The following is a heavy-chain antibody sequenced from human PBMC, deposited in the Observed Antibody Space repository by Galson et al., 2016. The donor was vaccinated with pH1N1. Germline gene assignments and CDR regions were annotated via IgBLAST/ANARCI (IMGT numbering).Heavy chain of an antibody. V-gene: IGHV1-2*02. Sequence: SVKVSCKASGDTFRDFYIHWVRQAPGQGLEWMGWINIKSGATKYAQKFQVKVTLNTDTSLNTVYMELSRLTSDDTAVYYCARGISGSRSLLYYYGLDVWGLGTTVTVSS. J-gene: IGHJ6*02. CDR3: ARGISGSRSLLYYYGLDV. D-gene: IGHD1-26*01. CDR2: INIKSGAT. CDR1: GDTFRDFY.